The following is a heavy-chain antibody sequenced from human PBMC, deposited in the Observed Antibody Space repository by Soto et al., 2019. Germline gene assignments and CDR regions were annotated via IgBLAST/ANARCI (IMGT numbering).Heavy chain of an antibody. CDR3: ARLGYCSGGSCPAGFDP. J-gene: IGHJ5*02. CDR2: IYYSGST. V-gene: IGHV4-59*01. Sequence: ETLSLTCTVSGGSISSYYWSWIRQPPGKGLEWIGYIYYSGSTNYNPSLKSRVTISVDTSKNQFSLKLSSVTAADTAVYYCARLGYCSGGSCPAGFDPWGQGTLVTVSS. CDR1: GGSISSYY. D-gene: IGHD2-15*01.